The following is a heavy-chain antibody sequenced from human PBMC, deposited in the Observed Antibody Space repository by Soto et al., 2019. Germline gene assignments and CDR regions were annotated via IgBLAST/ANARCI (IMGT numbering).Heavy chain of an antibody. CDR2: IKQDGSQK. CDR3: ARPYCRGGSCYNWFDP. Sequence: HPGGSLRLSCAASGFSFSSYWMIWVRQAPGKGLQWVANIKQDGSQKYYVDSVKGRFTIYRDNAKNSLYLQMNSLRAEDTAIYYCARPYCRGGSCYNWFDPWGQGTLVTVSS. J-gene: IGHJ5*02. CDR1: GFSFSSYW. V-gene: IGHV3-7*03. D-gene: IGHD2-15*01.